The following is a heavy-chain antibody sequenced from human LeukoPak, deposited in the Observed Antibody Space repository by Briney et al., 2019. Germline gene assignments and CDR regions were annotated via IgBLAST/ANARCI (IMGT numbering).Heavy chain of an antibody. J-gene: IGHJ4*02. CDR2: INPNSGGT. V-gene: IGHV1-2*02. Sequence: ASVKVSCKASGYTVTCYYMHWVRQAPGQGEEWMGWINPNSGGTNSPQKFQGRVTMTRHTSISTSSMELSRLRSDDTAVYYCARAGRGGYSLNWGQGTLVTVSS. CDR3: ARAGRGGYSLN. D-gene: IGHD5-24*01. CDR1: GYTVTCYY.